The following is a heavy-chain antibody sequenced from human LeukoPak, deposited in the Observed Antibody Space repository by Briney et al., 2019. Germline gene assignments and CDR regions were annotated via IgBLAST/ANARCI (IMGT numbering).Heavy chain of an antibody. V-gene: IGHV3-23*01. CDR2: ISGSGGST. CDR1: GFTFSSYA. CDR3: AKGGIRFLEWLLSLDAFDI. J-gene: IGHJ3*02. D-gene: IGHD3-3*01. Sequence: GGSLRLSRAASGFTFSSYAMSWVRQAPGKGLEWVSAISGSGGSTYYADSVKGRFTISRDNSKNTLYLQMNSLRAEDTAVYYCAKGGIRFLEWLLSLDAFDIWGQGTMVTVSS.